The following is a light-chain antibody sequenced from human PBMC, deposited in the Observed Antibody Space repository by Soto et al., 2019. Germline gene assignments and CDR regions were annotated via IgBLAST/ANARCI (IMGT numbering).Light chain of an antibody. CDR2: EVT. Sequence: QSALTQPPSVSGSPGQSITIFCTGTSSDVGAYKFVSWYRHHPGRAPQVMIYEVTNRPSGVSSRFSGSKSGNTASLTISGLQPEDEGDYYCSSYSSTSTAWVFGGGTKVTVL. CDR1: SSDVGAYKF. J-gene: IGLJ3*02. CDR3: SSYSSTSTAWV. V-gene: IGLV2-14*01.